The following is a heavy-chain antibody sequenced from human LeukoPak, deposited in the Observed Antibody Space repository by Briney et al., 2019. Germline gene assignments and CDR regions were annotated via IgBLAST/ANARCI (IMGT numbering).Heavy chain of an antibody. CDR1: GFTFSNXG. Sequence: GGSLRLSCAASGFTFSNXGMSWVXQAPGXGXXWXAGISGTGGSTHYADSVKGRFTISRDNSKNTVYLQMRNLRVEHTAVYYCAKVVAGNIDYYFDYWGQGILVAVSS. CDR3: AKVVAGNIDYYFDY. V-gene: IGHV3-23*01. D-gene: IGHD2/OR15-2a*01. CDR2: ISGTGGST. J-gene: IGHJ4*02.